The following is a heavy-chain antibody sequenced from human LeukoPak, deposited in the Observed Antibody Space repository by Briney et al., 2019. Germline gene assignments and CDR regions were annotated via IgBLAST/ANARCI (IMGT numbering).Heavy chain of an antibody. Sequence: SETLSLTCTVSGGPISGHYWSWIRQPPGKGLEWIGYIYHSGTSNYNSSLESRLTISLDTSKNQFSLKLTSVTAADTAVYSCARGGGPDAFDIWGQGTMVSVS. D-gene: IGHD6-25*01. J-gene: IGHJ3*02. CDR2: IYHSGTS. CDR1: GGPISGHY. CDR3: ARGGGPDAFDI. V-gene: IGHV4-59*11.